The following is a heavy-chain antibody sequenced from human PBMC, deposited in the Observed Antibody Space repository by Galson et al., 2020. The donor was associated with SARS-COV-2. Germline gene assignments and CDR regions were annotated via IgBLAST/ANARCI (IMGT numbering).Heavy chain of an antibody. CDR1: GGSIRSSNYY. V-gene: IGHV4-39*07. CDR2: VLNSGTT. Sequence: SETLSLTCTVSGGSIRSSNYYWGWIRQPPGKGLEWIGSVLNSGTTHYSPSLQSRVTISVDTPKNQFSLNLNSVTAADTAMYYCARDATSSGWYNWFDPWGQGTLVTVSS. CDR3: ARDATSSGWYNWFDP. D-gene: IGHD6-19*01. J-gene: IGHJ5*02.